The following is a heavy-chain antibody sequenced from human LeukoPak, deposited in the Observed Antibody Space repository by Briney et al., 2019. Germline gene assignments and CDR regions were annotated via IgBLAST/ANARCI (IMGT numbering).Heavy chain of an antibody. CDR3: ARAPDSDYGGNSDEYFQH. V-gene: IGHV1-69*05. D-gene: IGHD4-23*01. CDR2: IIPIFGTA. CDR1: GGTFSSYA. Sequence: SVKVSCKASGGTFSSYAISWVRQAPGQGLEWMGGIIPIFGTANYAQKFQGRVTITTDESTSTAYMEPGSLRSEDTAVYYCARAPDSDYGGNSDEYFQHWGQGTLVTVSS. J-gene: IGHJ1*01.